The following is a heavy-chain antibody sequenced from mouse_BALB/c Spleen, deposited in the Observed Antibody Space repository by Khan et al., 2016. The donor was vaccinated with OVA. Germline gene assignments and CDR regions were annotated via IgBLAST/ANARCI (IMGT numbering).Heavy chain of an antibody. J-gene: IGHJ2*01. CDR3: SRGNWQSYYFDY. V-gene: IGHV1S136*01. CDR2: INPYNGAT. Sequence: VQLQQSGPELLKPGASVRMSCKASGYTFTGYIMHWVKQKPGQGLEWIGYINPYNGATKYNEDFKGKATLTSDKSSSTAYMAFSSLTSEDSAIYYCSRGNWQSYYFDYWGQGTTLTVSS. CDR1: GYTFTGYI. D-gene: IGHD4-1*01.